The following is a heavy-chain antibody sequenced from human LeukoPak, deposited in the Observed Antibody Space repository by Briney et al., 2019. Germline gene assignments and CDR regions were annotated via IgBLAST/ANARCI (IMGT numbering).Heavy chain of an antibody. CDR1: GGSISSSNW. J-gene: IGHJ3*02. V-gene: IGHV4-4*02. D-gene: IGHD3-22*01. CDR3: ARVVTMIVVPVGAFDI. CDR2: IYHSGST. Sequence: SETLSLTCAVSGGSISSSNWWSWVRQPPGKGLEWIGEIYHSGSTNYNPSLKSRVTISVDKSKNQFSLKLSSVTAADTAVYYCARVVTMIVVPVGAFDIWGQGTMVTVSS.